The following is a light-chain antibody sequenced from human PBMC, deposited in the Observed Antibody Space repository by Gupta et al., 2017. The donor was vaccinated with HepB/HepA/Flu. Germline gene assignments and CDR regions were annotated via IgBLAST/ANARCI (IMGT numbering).Light chain of an antibody. V-gene: IGLV4-60*03. CDR2: LESSGSY. J-gene: IGLJ3*02. CDR1: SGHSNYG. CDR3: ETWGSNPV. Sequence: QPVLTQSSSASVSLGSSIKLTCTLSSGHSNYGIAWHQQLPGKAPRYLMKLESSGSYNTGSGVPDRFSGSSSGADRYLTISNLQSEDEDDYYCETWGSNPVFGGGTKLTVL.